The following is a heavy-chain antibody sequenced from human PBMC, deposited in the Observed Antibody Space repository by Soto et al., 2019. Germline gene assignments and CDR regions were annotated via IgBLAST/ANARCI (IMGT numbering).Heavy chain of an antibody. CDR2: IWYDGSNK. V-gene: IGHV3-33*01. Sequence: GGSLRLSCAASGFTFSSYGMHWVRQAPGKGLEWVAVIWYDGSNKYYADSVKGRFTISRDNSKNTLYLQMNSLRAEDTAVYYCARGIGTVTTRGNCYYMDVWAKGTTVTVSS. CDR1: GFTFSSYG. D-gene: IGHD4-17*01. J-gene: IGHJ6*03. CDR3: ARGIGTVTTRGNCYYMDV.